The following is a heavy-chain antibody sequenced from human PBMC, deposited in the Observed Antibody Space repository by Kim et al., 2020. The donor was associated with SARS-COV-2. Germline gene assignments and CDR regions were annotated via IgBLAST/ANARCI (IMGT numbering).Heavy chain of an antibody. CDR2: IKRKTDGGPT. J-gene: IGHJ3*02. V-gene: IGHV3-15*01. Sequence: GGSLRLSCAASGFTFSNSGMSWVRQAPGKGLEWVGLIKRKTDGGPTEDAAPVKGRFTSSRDDSKNTLYLQMNSLKNEDTAVYYCTTDPPPSAAAFDSWGQGTMVTVSS. CDR1: GFTFSNSG. CDR3: TTDPPPSAAAFDS.